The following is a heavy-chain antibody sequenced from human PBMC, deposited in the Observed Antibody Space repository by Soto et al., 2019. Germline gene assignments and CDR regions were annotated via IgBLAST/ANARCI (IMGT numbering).Heavy chain of an antibody. CDR2: IYPGDSDT. CDR3: ARHGVTTSIWQQPTPRAPMDV. D-gene: IGHD4-4*01. Sequence: GESLKISCKGSGYSFTSYWIGWVRQMPGKGLEWMGIIYPGDSDTRYRPSFQGQVTISADKSISTAYLQWSSLKASDTAMYYCARHGVTTSIWQQPTPRAPMDVWGKGTTVTVSS. V-gene: IGHV5-51*01. CDR1: GYSFTSYW. J-gene: IGHJ6*03.